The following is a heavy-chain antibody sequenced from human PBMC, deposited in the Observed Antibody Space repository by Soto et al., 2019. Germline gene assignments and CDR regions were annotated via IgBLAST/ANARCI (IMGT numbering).Heavy chain of an antibody. V-gene: IGHV1-3*01. CDR1: GYAFSAYA. Sequence: ASGKVSCKASGYAFSAYAIHWVRQAPGQSLEWMGWINPDNGDTKSSQKFQGRVTITRDTSASTVHMELNSLKSEDMAVYYCARRLKGDFSNGLEVWGQGTTVTVSS. J-gene: IGHJ6*02. D-gene: IGHD3-16*01. CDR2: INPDNGDT. CDR3: ARRLKGDFSNGLEV.